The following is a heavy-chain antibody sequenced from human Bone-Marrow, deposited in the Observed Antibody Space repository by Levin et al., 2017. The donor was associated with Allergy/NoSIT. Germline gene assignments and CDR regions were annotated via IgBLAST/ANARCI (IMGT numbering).Heavy chain of an antibody. CDR1: GGSISGYY. CDR2: IYSSGST. CDR3: ARENGGKNVRGVTTYYYFYGLDV. V-gene: IGHV4-59*01. D-gene: IGHD3-10*01. Sequence: SETLSLTCTVSGGSISGYYWSWIRQSPGKGLEWIGYIYSSGSTKYNPSLKSRVTISVDTSKNQFSLKLSSVTAADTAVYYCARENGGKNVRGVTTYYYFYGLDVWGQGTTVTVPS. J-gene: IGHJ6*02.